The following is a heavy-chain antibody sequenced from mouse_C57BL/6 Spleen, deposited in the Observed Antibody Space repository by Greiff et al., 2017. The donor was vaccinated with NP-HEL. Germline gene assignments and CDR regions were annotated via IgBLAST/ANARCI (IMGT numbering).Heavy chain of an antibody. Sequence: QVQLQQPGTELVKPGASVKLSCKASGYSFTSYWMHWVKQRSGQGLEWIGNINPSNGVTTYNEKFKSKATLTVDKSSSTAYMQLSSLTSEDSAVYYCARSRVNDMDYWGQGTSVTVSS. CDR2: INPSNGVT. V-gene: IGHV1-53*01. D-gene: IGHD2-1*01. J-gene: IGHJ4*01. CDR3: ARSRVNDMDY. CDR1: GYSFTSYW.